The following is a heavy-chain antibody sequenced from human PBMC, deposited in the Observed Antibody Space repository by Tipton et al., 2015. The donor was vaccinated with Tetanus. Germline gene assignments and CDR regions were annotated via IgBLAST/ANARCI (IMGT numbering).Heavy chain of an antibody. CDR2: IHYSGST. CDR1: GVSIGSYY. D-gene: IGHD2-8*01. CDR3: ARHGGSGYCSNGVCYVGAFDI. V-gene: IGHV4-59*08. J-gene: IGHJ3*02. Sequence: LRLSCTVSGVSIGSYYWSWSRQPPGKGLEWIGYIHYSGSTNYNPSLKSRVTMSVDTSTNQFSLKLSSVTAADTAVYYCARHGGSGYCSNGVCYVGAFDIWGLGTMVTVSS.